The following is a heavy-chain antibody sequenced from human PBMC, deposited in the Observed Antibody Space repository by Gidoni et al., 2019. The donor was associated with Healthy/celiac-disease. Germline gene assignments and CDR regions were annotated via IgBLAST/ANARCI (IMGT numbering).Heavy chain of an antibody. CDR2: IYPGDSDT. CDR3: ARSHHHQYSSDY. CDR1: GYSFTSDW. Sequence: EVQLVQSGAEVKKPGESLKISCQLPGYSFTSDWIGWVRQMPGKGLEWMGIIYPGDSDTRYSPSLQGQVTISANKSISTAYLQWSSLKASDTAMYYCARSHHHQYSSDYGGQGTLVTVSS. J-gene: IGHJ4*02. V-gene: IGHV5-51*01. D-gene: IGHD6-6*01.